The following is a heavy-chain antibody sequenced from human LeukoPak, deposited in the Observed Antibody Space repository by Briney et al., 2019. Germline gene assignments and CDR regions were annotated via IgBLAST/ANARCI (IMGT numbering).Heavy chain of an antibody. V-gene: IGHV3-21*01. CDR2: ISSSSSYI. CDR1: GFTFSSYS. CDR3: ARDSTEIVVVPAAFDY. J-gene: IGHJ4*02. D-gene: IGHD2-2*01. Sequence: PGGSLRLSCAASGFTFSSYSTNWVRQAPGKGLEWVSSISSSSSYIYYADSVKGRFTISRGNAKNSLYLQMNSLRAEDTAVYYCARDSTEIVVVPAAFDYWGQGTLVTVSS.